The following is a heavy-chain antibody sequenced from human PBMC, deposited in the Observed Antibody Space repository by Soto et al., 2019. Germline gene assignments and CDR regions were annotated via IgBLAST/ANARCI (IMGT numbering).Heavy chain of an antibody. CDR3: ARREAGMDV. J-gene: IGHJ6*02. CDR2: IYPGDSDT. V-gene: IGHV5-51*01. Sequence: GESLKISCRGSGYSFTNYSIGWVRQMPGKGLEWMGIIYPGDSDTRYRPSFQGQVTISAHKSISTAYLQWSSLKASDTAMYYCARREAGMDVWGQGTTVTVSS. CDR1: GYSFTNYS.